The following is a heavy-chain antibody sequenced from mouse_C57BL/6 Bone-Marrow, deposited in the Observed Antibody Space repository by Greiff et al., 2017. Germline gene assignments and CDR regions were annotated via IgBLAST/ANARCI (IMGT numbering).Heavy chain of an antibody. V-gene: IGHV1-53*01. CDR2: INPSNGGT. CDR1: GYTFTSYW. CDR3: ARSFDGYFYFDY. D-gene: IGHD2-3*01. J-gene: IGHJ2*01. Sequence: QVQLQQPGTELVKPGASVKLSCKASGYTFTSYWMHWVKQRPGQGLEWIGNINPSNGGTNYNEKFKSKATLTVDKSSSTASMQLSSLTSADSAVYYCARSFDGYFYFDYWGQGTTLTVSS.